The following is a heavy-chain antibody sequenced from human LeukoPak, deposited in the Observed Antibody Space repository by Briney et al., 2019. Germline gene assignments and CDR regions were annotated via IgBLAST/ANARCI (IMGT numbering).Heavy chain of an antibody. Sequence: QTGGSLRLSCAASGFTFSSYAMSWVRQAPGKWLEWVSAISGSGGSTYYADSVKGRFTISRDNSKNTLYLQMNSLRAEDTAVYYCAKDTTFDAVAGSYFDYWGQGTLVTVSS. CDR1: GFTFSSYA. J-gene: IGHJ4*02. CDR3: AKDTTFDAVAGSYFDY. V-gene: IGHV3-23*01. CDR2: ISGSGGST. D-gene: IGHD6-19*01.